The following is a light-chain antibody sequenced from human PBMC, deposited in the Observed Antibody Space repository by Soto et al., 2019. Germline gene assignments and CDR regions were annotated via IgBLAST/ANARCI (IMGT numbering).Light chain of an antibody. J-gene: IGKJ1*01. V-gene: IGKV1-5*01. CDR2: DAS. Sequence: DIQMTQSPSTLSASVGDRVTITCRASQSISSWLAWYQQKPGKAPKLLIYDASSLESGVPSRFSVSGSGTEFTLTISSLQPDDFATYYCQQYNSYPRTFGQGTNVEIK. CDR1: QSISSW. CDR3: QQYNSYPRT.